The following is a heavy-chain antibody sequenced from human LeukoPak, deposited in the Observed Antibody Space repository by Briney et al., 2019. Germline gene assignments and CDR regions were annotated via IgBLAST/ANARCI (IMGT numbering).Heavy chain of an antibody. Sequence: PSETLSLTCTVSGGSISSYYWSWIRQPPGKGLEWIGYIYYSGSTNYNPSLKSRVTISVDTSKNQFSLKLSSVTAADTAVYYCAREVVRHYYYMDVWGKGTTVTVSS. CDR1: GGSISSYY. CDR2: IYYSGST. CDR3: AREVVRHYYYMDV. D-gene: IGHD2-15*01. V-gene: IGHV4-59*01. J-gene: IGHJ6*03.